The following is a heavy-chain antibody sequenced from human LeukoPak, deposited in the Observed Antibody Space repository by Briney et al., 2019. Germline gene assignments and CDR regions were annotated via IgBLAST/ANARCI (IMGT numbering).Heavy chain of an antibody. V-gene: IGHV1-69*04. Sequence: XXWXXQAPGQXXXWMGRIIPIFGIANYAQKFQGRVTITADKSTSTAYMELSSLRSEDTAVYYCARDRSGYYVYDGMDVWGQGTTVTVSS. CDR3: ARDRSGYYVYDGMDV. D-gene: IGHD3-3*01. CDR2: IIPIFGIA. J-gene: IGHJ6*02.